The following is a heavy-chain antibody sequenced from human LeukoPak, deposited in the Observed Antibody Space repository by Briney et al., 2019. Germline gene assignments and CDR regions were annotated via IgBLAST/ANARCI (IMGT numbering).Heavy chain of an antibody. J-gene: IGHJ4*02. D-gene: IGHD5/OR15-5a*01. CDR1: GGSISSGGYY. CDR3: ARVVPIVSTAYYFDY. V-gene: IGHV4-30-4*01. Sequence: PSQTLSLTCTVSGGSISSGGYYWSWIRQSPEKGLEWIAYIYYSGIAYYNPSLESRVTISVDTSRNQFSLKLRSVTAADTAVYYCARVVPIVSTAYYFDYWGQGTPVTVSS. CDR2: IYYSGIA.